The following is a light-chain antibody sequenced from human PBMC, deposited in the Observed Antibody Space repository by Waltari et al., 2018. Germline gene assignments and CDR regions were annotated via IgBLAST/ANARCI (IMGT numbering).Light chain of an antibody. V-gene: IGKV1-9*01. CDR1: QGISSY. CDR2: AAS. J-gene: IGKJ5*01. Sequence: IQLTQSPPSLSASLGNRVTITCRASQGISSYLAWYQQKPGKAPELLIYAASTLQGGVPSRFSGSGSGTDFTLTISSLQPEDSATYFCQQLKTYPITFGQGTRLEI. CDR3: QQLKTYPIT.